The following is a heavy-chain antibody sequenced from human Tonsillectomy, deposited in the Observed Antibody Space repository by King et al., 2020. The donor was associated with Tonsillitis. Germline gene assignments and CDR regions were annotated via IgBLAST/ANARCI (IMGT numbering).Heavy chain of an antibody. CDR2: ISWNSGNI. Sequence: QLVQSGGGLVQPGRSLRLSCAASGFTYDDYAMHWVRQAPGKGLEWVSGISWNSGNIGYADSVKGRFTISRDNAKNSLYLQMNSLRAEDTALYYCAKDGTSYYYYYMDVWGKGTTVTVSS. J-gene: IGHJ6*03. V-gene: IGHV3-9*01. CDR1: GFTYDDYA. CDR3: AKDGTSYYYYYMDV.